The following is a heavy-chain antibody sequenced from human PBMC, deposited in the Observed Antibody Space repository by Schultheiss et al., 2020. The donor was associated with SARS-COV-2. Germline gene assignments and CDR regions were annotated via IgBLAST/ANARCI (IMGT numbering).Heavy chain of an antibody. D-gene: IGHD6-13*01. Sequence: ASVKVSCKASGYIFSTYGITWVRLAPGQGLEWMGWISAYNGNTNYAQKFQGRVTMTRDTSISTAYMELRSLRSDDTAVYYCASHPWGSSSWYPPTWHWGQGTLVTVSS. CDR1: GYIFSTYG. CDR2: ISAYNGNT. CDR3: ASHPWGSSSWYPPTWH. V-gene: IGHV1-18*04. J-gene: IGHJ1*01.